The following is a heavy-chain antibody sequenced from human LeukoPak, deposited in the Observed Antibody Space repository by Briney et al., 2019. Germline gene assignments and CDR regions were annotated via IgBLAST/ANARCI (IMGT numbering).Heavy chain of an antibody. V-gene: IGHV4-30-2*01. D-gene: IGHD1-1*01. CDR1: GGSISSGGYS. CDR2: IYHSGST. Sequence: SETLSLTCAVSGGSISSGGYSWSWIRQPPGKGLEWIGYIYHSGSTYYNPSLKSRVTISVDRSKNQFSLKLSSVTAADTAVYYCARDGHDGYFDYWGRGTLVTVSS. CDR3: ARDGHDGYFDY. J-gene: IGHJ4*02.